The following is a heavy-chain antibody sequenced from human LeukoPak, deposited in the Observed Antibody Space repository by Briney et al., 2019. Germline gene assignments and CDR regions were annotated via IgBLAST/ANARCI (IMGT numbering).Heavy chain of an antibody. CDR3: AKSFTSSSSDY. Sequence: GGSLRLSCVASGFTFSNYAMSWIRQARGKGLEWVSSISVGGTTTYYADSVKGRFSISRDNSENTLYLQMNGLRADDTAVYSCAKSFTSSSSDYWGQGTLVTVSS. D-gene: IGHD6-13*01. J-gene: IGHJ4*02. CDR1: GFTFSNYA. V-gene: IGHV3-23*01. CDR2: ISVGGTTT.